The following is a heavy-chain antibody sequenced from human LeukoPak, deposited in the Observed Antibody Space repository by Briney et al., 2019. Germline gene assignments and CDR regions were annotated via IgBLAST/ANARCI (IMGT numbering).Heavy chain of an antibody. V-gene: IGHV3-30-3*01. J-gene: IGHJ5*01. CDR3: ARALNQWLVPDS. Sequence: PGGSLRLSCTASGFSSYAMHWVRQAPGKGLEWVAVISYDGSNIYYADSVKGRFTTSRDNSKNTLYLQMNSLRPEDTAVYYCARALNQWLVPDSWGQGTLVTVSS. CDR1: GFSSYA. CDR2: ISYDGSNI. D-gene: IGHD6-19*01.